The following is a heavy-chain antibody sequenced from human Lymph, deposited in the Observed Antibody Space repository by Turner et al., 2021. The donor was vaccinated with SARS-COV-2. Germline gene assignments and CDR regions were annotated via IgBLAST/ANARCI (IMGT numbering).Heavy chain of an antibody. CDR1: GFTFSNYG. Sequence: QVQRVESGGGVVQPGRSLRLSCAASGFTFSNYGMHWVRQAPGKGLEWVAVIWYDGSNKYYAESVKGRFTISRDNSKNTVYLQMNSLRAEDTAVYYCAREGKVGVTTGVDYWGQGTLVTVSS. CDR2: IWYDGSNK. V-gene: IGHV3-33*01. CDR3: AREGKVGVTTGVDY. J-gene: IGHJ4*02. D-gene: IGHD1-26*01.